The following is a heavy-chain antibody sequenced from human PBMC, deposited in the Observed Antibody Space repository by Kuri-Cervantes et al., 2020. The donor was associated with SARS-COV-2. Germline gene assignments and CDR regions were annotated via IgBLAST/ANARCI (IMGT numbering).Heavy chain of an antibody. CDR1: GYSFTTSG. CDR3: ARGAGPRVVVAPAAFDF. Sequence: GGSLRLSCKASGYSFTTSGISWVRQAPGQGLDWMGWISPYSGNTEYAQKFQDRVTITADKSTTTAYMDLRGLTSDDTAVYYCARGAGPRVVVAPAAFDFWGQGTPVTVSS. J-gene: IGHJ4*02. CDR2: ISPYSGNT. V-gene: IGHV1-18*01. D-gene: IGHD2-2*01.